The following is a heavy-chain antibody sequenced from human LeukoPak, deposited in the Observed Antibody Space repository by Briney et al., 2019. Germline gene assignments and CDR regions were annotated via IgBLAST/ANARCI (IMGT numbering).Heavy chain of an antibody. CDR3: ARSSTLGNYFDY. V-gene: IGHV1-46*01. D-gene: IGHD6-13*01. CDR1: GYTFTGYY. CDR2: INPSGGST. J-gene: IGHJ4*02. Sequence: ASVKVSCKASGYTFTGYYMHWVRQAPGQGLEWMGIINPSGGSTSYAQKFQGRVTLTRDTSTSTVYMELSSLRSEDTAVYYCARSSTLGNYFDYWGQGTLVTDSS.